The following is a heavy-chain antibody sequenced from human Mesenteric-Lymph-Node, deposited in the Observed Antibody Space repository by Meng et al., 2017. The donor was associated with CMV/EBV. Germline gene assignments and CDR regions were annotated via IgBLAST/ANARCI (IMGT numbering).Heavy chain of an antibody. J-gene: IGHJ4*02. CDR3: ARGLFCSTSCSPF. CDR2: INGKGESP. CDR1: GFTFDAYG. D-gene: IGHD2/OR15-2a*01. V-gene: IGHV3-20*04. Sequence: GGSLRLSCAASGFTFDAYGMSWVRQAPGKGLEWVSGINGKGESPSYSDSVKGRFTISRDNAKNSLYLQMNTLRVEDTALYYCARGLFCSTSCSPFWGQGTLVTVSS.